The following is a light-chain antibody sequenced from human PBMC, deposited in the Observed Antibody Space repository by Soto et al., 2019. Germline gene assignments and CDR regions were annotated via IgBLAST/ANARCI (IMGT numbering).Light chain of an antibody. V-gene: IGKV1-5*03. J-gene: IGKJ2*01. CDR2: KAS. CDR1: QSISSW. CDR3: QQYNPYSST. Sequence: DIQMTQSPSTLSASVGDRVTITCRASQSISSWLAWFQQKPGKAPKLLIYKASSLQSGVPSRFSGSESGTEFNLNISSLQPDDFATYYCQQYNPYSSTFDQGTKVEIK.